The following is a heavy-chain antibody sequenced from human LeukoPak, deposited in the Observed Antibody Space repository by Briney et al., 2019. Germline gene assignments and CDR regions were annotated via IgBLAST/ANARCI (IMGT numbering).Heavy chain of an antibody. V-gene: IGHV1-46*01. J-gene: IGHJ4*02. CDR1: GYTFTSYY. CDR2: INPSGGST. D-gene: IGHD3-10*01. CDR3: AREAYYGSGSYRGDY. Sequence: ASVKVSCKASGYTFTSYYMHWVRQAPGQGLEWMGIINPSGGSTSYAQKFQGRVTMTRDTSTSTVYTELSSLRSDDTAVYYCAREAYYGSGSYRGDYWGQGTLVTVSS.